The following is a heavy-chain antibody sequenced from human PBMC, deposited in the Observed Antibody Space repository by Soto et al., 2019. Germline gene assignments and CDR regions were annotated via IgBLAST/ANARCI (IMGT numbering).Heavy chain of an antibody. V-gene: IGHV1-2*04. CDR3: ATQRDYGDYGAFDY. Sequence: QVQLVQSGAEVKKPGASVKVSCKASGYTFTCYYMHWVRQAPGQGLEWMGWINPNSGGTNYAQKFQGWVTMTRDTSISTAYMELSRLRSDDTAVYYCATQRDYGDYGAFDYWGQGTLVTVSS. D-gene: IGHD4-17*01. J-gene: IGHJ4*02. CDR2: INPNSGGT. CDR1: GYTFTCYY.